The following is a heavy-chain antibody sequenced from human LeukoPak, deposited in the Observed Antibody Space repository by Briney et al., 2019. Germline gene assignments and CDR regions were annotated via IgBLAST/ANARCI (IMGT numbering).Heavy chain of an antibody. CDR1: GFTFSSYG. D-gene: IGHD3-22*01. V-gene: IGHV3-30*02. J-gene: IGHJ4*02. CDR3: AKGYYDSSGYYQDY. CDR2: IRYDGSNK. Sequence: EGSLRLSCAASGFTFSSYGMQWVRQAPGKGLEWVAFIRYDGSNKYYADSVKGRFTISRDNSKNTLYLQMNSLRAEDTAVYYCAKGYYDSSGYYQDYWGQGTLVTVSS.